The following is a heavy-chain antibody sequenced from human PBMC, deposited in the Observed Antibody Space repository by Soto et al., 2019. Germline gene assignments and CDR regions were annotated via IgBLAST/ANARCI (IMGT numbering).Heavy chain of an antibody. CDR3: ARAQPTYSSSYFDY. CDR2: ISGRGDDT. CDR1: GFTFSSYA. V-gene: IGHV3-23*01. D-gene: IGHD3-22*01. J-gene: IGHJ4*02. Sequence: EVQLLESGGDLVQPGGSLRLSCAASGFTFSSYAMSWVRQAPGKGLEWVATISGRGDDTYYTDSVKGRFTISRDNSKNTLYEHKNSMRAEDTAVDDCARAQPTYSSSYFDYWGQGTQVTVSS.